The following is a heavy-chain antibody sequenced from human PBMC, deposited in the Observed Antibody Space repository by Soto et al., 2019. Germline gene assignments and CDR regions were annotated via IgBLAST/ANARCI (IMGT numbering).Heavy chain of an antibody. CDR3: ARMTDQLLLPYYFDY. V-gene: IGHV1-18*01. D-gene: IGHD2-2*01. CDR2: ISAYNGNT. Sequence: QVQLVQSGAEVKKPGASVKVSCKASGYTLTSYGISWVRQAPGQGREWMGWISAYNGNTNYAQKLQGRVTITTDTSTSTAYMELRSLRSDDTAVYYCARMTDQLLLPYYFDYWGQGTLVTVSS. CDR1: GYTLTSYG. J-gene: IGHJ4*02.